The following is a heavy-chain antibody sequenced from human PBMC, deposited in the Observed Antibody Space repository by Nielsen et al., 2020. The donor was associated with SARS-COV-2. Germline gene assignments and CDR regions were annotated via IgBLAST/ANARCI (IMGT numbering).Heavy chain of an antibody. J-gene: IGHJ2*01. CDR2: IYSGGTT. D-gene: IGHD3-10*01. CDR3: ARIWYGVQWYFDF. Sequence: GESLKISCAASGLTVSGNYMTWVRQAPGKGLEWVSVIYSGGTTYYADSVKDRFTISRDNSKNTVYLQMNSLRVEDTAVYYCARIWYGVQWYFDFWGRGTLVTVSS. CDR1: GLTVSGNY. V-gene: IGHV3-53*01.